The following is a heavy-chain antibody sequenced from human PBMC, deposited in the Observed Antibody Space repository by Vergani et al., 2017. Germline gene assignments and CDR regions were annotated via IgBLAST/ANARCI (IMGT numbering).Heavy chain of an antibody. CDR1: GFTVSSNY. Sequence: EVQLVESGGGLIQPGGSLRLSCAASGFTVSSNYMSWVRQAPGKGLEWVSVIYSGGSTYYADSVKGRFTISRDNAKNSLYLQMNSLRAEDTAVYYCAKVEMATILFDYWGQGTLVTVSS. CDR2: IYSGGST. D-gene: IGHD5-24*01. V-gene: IGHV3-53*01. CDR3: AKVEMATILFDY. J-gene: IGHJ4*02.